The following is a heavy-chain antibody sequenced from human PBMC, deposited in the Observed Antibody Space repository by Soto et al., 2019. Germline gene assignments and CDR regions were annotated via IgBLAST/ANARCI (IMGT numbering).Heavy chain of an antibody. V-gene: IGHV3-23*01. CDR1: GIIFSTFA. CDR3: AIPSVNRIRGEPPAY. D-gene: IGHD3-10*01. Sequence: EVQLLESGGGLVQPGGSLTLSCTASGIIFSTFAMSWVRQAPGKGLEWVSGITGSGGSTNYADSVKGRFTISRDNSKNTLYLQMNSLRAEDTAKYYCAIPSVNRIRGEPPAYWGQGTLVTVSS. CDR2: ITGSGGST. J-gene: IGHJ4*02.